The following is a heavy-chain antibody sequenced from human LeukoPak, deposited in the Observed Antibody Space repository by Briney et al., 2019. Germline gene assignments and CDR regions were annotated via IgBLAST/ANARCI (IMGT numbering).Heavy chain of an antibody. D-gene: IGHD5-24*01. CDR2: INPSGGNT. Sequence: ASVKVSCKASGYTFTSYYMHWVRQAPGQGFEWMGLINPSGGNTTYAQKFQGRVTLTRDTSTSTVYMALSSLRSEDTAVYYCVRGQRWLQFDWGQGTLVTVSS. J-gene: IGHJ4*02. CDR1: GYTFTSYY. CDR3: VRGQRWLQFD. V-gene: IGHV1-46*01.